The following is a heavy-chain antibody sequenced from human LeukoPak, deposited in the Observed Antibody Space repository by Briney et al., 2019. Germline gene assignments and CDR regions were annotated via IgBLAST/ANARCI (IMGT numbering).Heavy chain of an antibody. V-gene: IGHV1-69*13. Sequence: SVEVSCKASGGTFSSYAISWVRQAPGQGLEWMGGIIPIFGTANYAQKFQGRVTITADESTSTAYMELSSLRSEDTAVYYCAGDIVVVPAAMNYYYYGMDVWGKGATVTVSS. CDR1: GGTFSSYA. CDR2: IIPIFGTA. D-gene: IGHD2-2*01. J-gene: IGHJ6*04. CDR3: AGDIVVVPAAMNYYYYGMDV.